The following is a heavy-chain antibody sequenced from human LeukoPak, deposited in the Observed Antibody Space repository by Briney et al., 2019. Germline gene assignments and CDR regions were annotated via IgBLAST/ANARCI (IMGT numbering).Heavy chain of an antibody. CDR3: AKSSSGWSRPKY. CDR1: GFTFSTCG. Sequence: GGSLRLSCAASGFTFSTCGMHWVRQAPGKGLEWVAGISYDGNNKYYGDSVKGRFTISRDNSENTLYLQMNSLRAEDTAVYYCAKSSSGWSRPKYWGQGTLVTVSS. J-gene: IGHJ4*02. V-gene: IGHV3-30*18. CDR2: ISYDGNNK. D-gene: IGHD6-19*01.